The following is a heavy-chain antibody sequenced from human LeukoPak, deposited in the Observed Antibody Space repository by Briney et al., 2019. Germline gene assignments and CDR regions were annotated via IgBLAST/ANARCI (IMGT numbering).Heavy chain of an antibody. CDR1: GFNFSDYY. Sequence: GGSLRLSCAASGFNFSDYYMNWMRQAPGKGLECVSYISVSGGTIPYADSVKGRFTISRDNGKNSLYLQMNSLRAEDTAVYYCVRGSGSYHSPFDYWGQGTLVTVSS. CDR3: VRGSGSYHSPFDY. D-gene: IGHD3-10*01. J-gene: IGHJ4*02. CDR2: ISVSGGTI. V-gene: IGHV3-11*01.